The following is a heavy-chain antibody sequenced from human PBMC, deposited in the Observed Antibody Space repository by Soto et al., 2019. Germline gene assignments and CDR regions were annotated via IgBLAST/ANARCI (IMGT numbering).Heavy chain of an antibody. D-gene: IGHD3-22*01. Sequence: GASVKVSCKASGYTFTSYGISWVRQAPGQGLEWMGWISAYNGNTNYAQKLQGRGTMTTDTSTSTAYMELRGLRSDDTAVYYCATYDYDSSGYYSGFDAWGQGTLVTVSS. CDR1: GYTFTSYG. CDR3: ATYDYDSSGYYSGFDA. V-gene: IGHV1-18*01. J-gene: IGHJ5*02. CDR2: ISAYNGNT.